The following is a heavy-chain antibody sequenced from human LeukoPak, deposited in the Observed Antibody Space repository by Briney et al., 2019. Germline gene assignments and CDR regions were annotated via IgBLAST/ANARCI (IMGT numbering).Heavy chain of an antibody. V-gene: IGHV3-23*01. J-gene: IGHJ4*02. CDR1: GFTFSSYG. CDR3: AKDRGYYDTSGYLI. CDR2: ITNSGDST. D-gene: IGHD3-22*01. Sequence: PGGSLRLSCAASGFTFSSYGMIWVRQAPGKGLEWVSTITNSGDSTYYTDSVKSRFTISRDDSRNTLYLQMNSLRAEDTAVYYCAKDRGYYDTSGYLIWGQGTLVTVSS.